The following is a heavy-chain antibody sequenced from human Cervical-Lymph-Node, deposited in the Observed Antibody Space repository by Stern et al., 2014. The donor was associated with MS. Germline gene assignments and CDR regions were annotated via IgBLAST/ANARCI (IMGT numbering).Heavy chain of an antibody. CDR1: GFTFSSYS. J-gene: IGHJ4*02. CDR3: ARDGSRDGYRFDY. V-gene: IGHV3-21*01. D-gene: IGHD5-24*01. Sequence: EVQLVESGGGLVKPGGSLRLSCAASGFTFSSYSMNWVRQAPGKGLEWVSSISSSSSYIYYADSVKGRFTISRDNAKNSLYLQMNSLRAEDTAVYYCARDGSRDGYRFDYWGQGTLVTVSS. CDR2: ISSSSSYI.